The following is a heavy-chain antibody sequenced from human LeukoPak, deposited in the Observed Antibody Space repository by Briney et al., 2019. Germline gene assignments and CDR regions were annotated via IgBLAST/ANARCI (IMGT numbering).Heavy chain of an antibody. CDR2: IYYSGST. CDR1: GGSFSGYY. V-gene: IGHV4-59*08. Sequence: SETLSLTCAVYGGSFSGYYWSWIRQPPGKGLEWIGYIYYSGSTNYNPSLKSRVTISVDTSKNQFSLKLSSVTAADTAVYYCARAVVVVTAPDAFDIWGQGTMVTVSS. CDR3: ARAVVVVTAPDAFDI. J-gene: IGHJ3*02. D-gene: IGHD2-21*02.